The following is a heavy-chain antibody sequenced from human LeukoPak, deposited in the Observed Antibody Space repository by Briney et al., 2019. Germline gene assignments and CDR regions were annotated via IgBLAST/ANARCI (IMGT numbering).Heavy chain of an antibody. Sequence: GGSLRLSCAASGFTFSSYAMSWVRQAPGKGLEWVSAISGSGGSTCYADSVKGRFTISRDNSKNTLYLQMNSLRAEDTAVYYCAKGSIVVVPAASLDYWGQGTLVTVSS. CDR1: GFTFSSYA. CDR3: AKGSIVVVPAASLDY. D-gene: IGHD2-2*01. V-gene: IGHV3-23*01. J-gene: IGHJ4*02. CDR2: ISGSGGST.